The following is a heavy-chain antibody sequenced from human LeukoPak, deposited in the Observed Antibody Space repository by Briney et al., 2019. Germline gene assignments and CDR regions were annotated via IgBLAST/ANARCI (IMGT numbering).Heavy chain of an antibody. V-gene: IGHV4-59*01. CDR1: GGSICTYY. CDR3: ARGAVKTSFNH. J-gene: IGHJ4*02. Sequence: SETLSLPCTLSGGSICTYYWNCIPEPPGRGLEWIGYIYYSGSTDYNPSLKSRVTISVDTSKNQFSLKLSSVTAADTAVYYCARGAVKTSFNHWGQGTLVTVSS. CDR2: IYYSGST. D-gene: IGHD3-10*01.